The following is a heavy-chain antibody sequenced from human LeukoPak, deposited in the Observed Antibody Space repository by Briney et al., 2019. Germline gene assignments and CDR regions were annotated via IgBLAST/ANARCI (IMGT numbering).Heavy chain of an antibody. D-gene: IGHD2-2*01. J-gene: IGHJ5*02. Sequence: SETLSLTCSVSGYSISSNYYWGWIRQSPGKGLEWIGSIYHSGSTYYYNPSLKSRVTISVDTSENQFSLKLTSVTAADTAVYYCARGIYCSSTSCDAFDPWGQGTLVSVSS. V-gene: IGHV4-38-2*02. CDR1: GYSISSNYY. CDR3: ARGIYCSSTSCDAFDP. CDR2: IYHSGSTY.